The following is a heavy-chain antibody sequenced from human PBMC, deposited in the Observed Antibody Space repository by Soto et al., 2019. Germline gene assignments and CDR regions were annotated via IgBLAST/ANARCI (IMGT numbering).Heavy chain of an antibody. J-gene: IGHJ4*02. V-gene: IGHV4-59*08. CDR1: GGSISSYY. Sequence: QVQLQESGPGLVKPSETLSLTCTVSGGSISSYYWSWILQPPGKGLEWIAYIYYSGSATYNPSLKSRVTISIDTAKTQFSLRLSSVPAADTAVYYCARWAFCSTTNCYPDSWGQGTLVAVSS. CDR3: ARWAFCSTTNCYPDS. CDR2: IYYSGSA. D-gene: IGHD2-2*01.